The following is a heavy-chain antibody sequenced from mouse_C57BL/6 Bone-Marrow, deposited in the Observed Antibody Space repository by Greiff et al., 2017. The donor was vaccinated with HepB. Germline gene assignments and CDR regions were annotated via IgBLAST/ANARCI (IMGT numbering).Heavy chain of an antibody. D-gene: IGHD1-1*01. Sequence: EVMLVESGGGLVKPGGSLKLSCAASGFTFSDYGMHWVRQAPEKGLEWVAYISSGSSTIYYADTVKGRFTISRDNAKNTLFLQMTSLRSEDTAMYYCARLLRRFAYWGQGTLVTVSA. V-gene: IGHV5-17*01. J-gene: IGHJ3*01. CDR3: ARLLRRFAY. CDR2: ISSGSSTI. CDR1: GFTFSDYG.